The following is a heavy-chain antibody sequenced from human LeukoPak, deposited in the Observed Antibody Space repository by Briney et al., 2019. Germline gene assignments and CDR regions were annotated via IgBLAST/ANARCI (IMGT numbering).Heavy chain of an antibody. J-gene: IGHJ2*01. V-gene: IGHV3-23*01. D-gene: IGHD1-1*01. CDR1: GGSISSGDYY. CDR2: ISGSGDTT. CDR3: AKDASNYFWYFDL. Sequence: ETLSLTCTVSGGSISSGDYYWSWVRQAPGKGLEWVSGISGSGDTTYYADSVKGRFTISRDNSKNTLYLQMSSLRAEDTAVYYCAKDASNYFWYFDLWGRGTLVTVSS.